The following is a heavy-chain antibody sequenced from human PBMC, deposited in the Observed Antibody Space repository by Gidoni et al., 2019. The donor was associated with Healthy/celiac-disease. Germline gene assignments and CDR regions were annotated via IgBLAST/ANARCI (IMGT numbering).Heavy chain of an antibody. Sequence: QVQLQQWGAGLLKPSETLSLTCAVYGGSFSAYYWSWIRHPPGKGLAWIGEINHSGSTNYNPSLKSRVTISVDTSKNQFSLKLSSVTAADTAVYYCASHRRYYYDSSGHTFDYWGQGTLVTVAS. D-gene: IGHD3-22*01. V-gene: IGHV4-34*01. CDR2: INHSGST. J-gene: IGHJ4*02. CDR3: ASHRRYYYDSSGHTFDY. CDR1: GGSFSAYY.